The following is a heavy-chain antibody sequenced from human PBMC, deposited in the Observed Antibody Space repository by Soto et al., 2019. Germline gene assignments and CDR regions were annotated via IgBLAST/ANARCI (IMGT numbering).Heavy chain of an antibody. CDR3: ARSTYTYGGRGAFDI. V-gene: IGHV3-48*01. CDR1: GFTFSSYS. CDR2: MSSSSSTI. J-gene: IGHJ3*02. Sequence: GGSLRLSCAASGFTFSSYSMNWVRQAPGKGLEWVSYMSSSSSTIYHADSVKGRFTISRDNAKNSLYLQMNSLRAEDTAVYFCARSTYTYGGRGAFDIWGQGTMVTVSS. D-gene: IGHD5-18*01.